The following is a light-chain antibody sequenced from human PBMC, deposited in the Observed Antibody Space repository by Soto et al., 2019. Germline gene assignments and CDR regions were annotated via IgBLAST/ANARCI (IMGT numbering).Light chain of an antibody. Sequence: DIQMTQSPSTLSASVGDRVTITCRASQSISSWLAWYQQKPGKAPRLLIYKASTLESGVPSRFSGSGSGTDFTLTISSLHPDDFATYYCQQYSTYWTFGQGTKVDI. CDR2: KAS. V-gene: IGKV1-5*03. J-gene: IGKJ1*01. CDR3: QQYSTYWT. CDR1: QSISSW.